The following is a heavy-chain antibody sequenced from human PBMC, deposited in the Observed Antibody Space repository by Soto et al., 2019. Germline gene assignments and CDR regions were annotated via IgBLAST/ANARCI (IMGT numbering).Heavy chain of an antibody. Sequence: SETLSLTGTVCGGSINAFYWSWVRQPAGKGLEWIGRIFSSGSTSFNPSLESRVAMSVDTSKNHFSLNLSSVTAADMAVYYCAREGSYSAYNFAHGIQLWSFDFWGQGALVTVSS. CDR3: AREGSYSAYNFAHGIQLWSFDF. J-gene: IGHJ4*02. CDR2: IFSSGST. CDR1: GGSINAFY. D-gene: IGHD5-12*01. V-gene: IGHV4-4*07.